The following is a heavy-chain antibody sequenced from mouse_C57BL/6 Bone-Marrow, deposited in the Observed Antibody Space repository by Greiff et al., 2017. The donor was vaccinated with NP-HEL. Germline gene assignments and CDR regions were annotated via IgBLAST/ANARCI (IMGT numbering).Heavy chain of an antibody. V-gene: IGHV5-4*01. CDR1: GFTFSSYA. D-gene: IGHD1-1*02. Sequence: DVKLVESGGGLVKPGGSLKLSCAASGFTFSSYAMSWVRQTPEKRLEWVATISAGGSYTYYPDNVKGRFTISRDNTKNNLYLQMSHLKSEDTAMYYCSREGGYWCNYFDYWGQGTTLTVSS. J-gene: IGHJ2*01. CDR2: ISAGGSYT. CDR3: SREGGYWCNYFDY.